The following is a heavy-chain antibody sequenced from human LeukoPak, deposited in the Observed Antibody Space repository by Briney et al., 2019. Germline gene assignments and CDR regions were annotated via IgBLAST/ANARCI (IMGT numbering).Heavy chain of an antibody. Sequence: PGGSLRLSCAASGSTFSNYAMSWVRQAPGKGLQWVSAITGSGGSTYYADSVKGRFTISRDNSKNTLYLQMNSLRAEDTAVYYCAKGTRQQLVPYYFDYWGQGTLVTVSS. D-gene: IGHD6-13*01. CDR1: GSTFSNYA. CDR2: ITGSGGST. CDR3: AKGTRQQLVPYYFDY. J-gene: IGHJ4*02. V-gene: IGHV3-23*01.